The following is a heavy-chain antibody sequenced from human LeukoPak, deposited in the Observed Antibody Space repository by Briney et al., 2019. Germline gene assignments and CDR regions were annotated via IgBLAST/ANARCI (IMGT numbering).Heavy chain of an antibody. Sequence: PSETLSLTCTVSGGSISSGGYYWSWIRQPPGKGLEWIGYIYHSGSTYYNPSLKSRVTISVDRSKNQFSLKLSSVTATDTAVYYCARAAVVGILTGYYDYWGQGTLVTVSS. J-gene: IGHJ4*02. CDR1: GGSISSGGYY. V-gene: IGHV4-30-2*01. CDR2: IYHSGST. CDR3: ARAAVVGILTGYYDY. D-gene: IGHD3-9*01.